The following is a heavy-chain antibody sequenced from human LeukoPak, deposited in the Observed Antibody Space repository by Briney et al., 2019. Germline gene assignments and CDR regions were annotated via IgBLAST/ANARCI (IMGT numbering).Heavy chain of an antibody. CDR2: IIPIFGTA. Sequence: GASVKVSCKASGGTFSSYAISWVRQAPGQGLEWMGGIIPIFGTANYAQKFQGRVTITTDESTSTAYMELSSLRSEDTAVYYCVRAIAARPGKYNWFDPWGQGTLVTVSS. CDR1: GGTFSSYA. J-gene: IGHJ5*02. CDR3: VRAIAARPGKYNWFDP. D-gene: IGHD6-6*01. V-gene: IGHV1-69*05.